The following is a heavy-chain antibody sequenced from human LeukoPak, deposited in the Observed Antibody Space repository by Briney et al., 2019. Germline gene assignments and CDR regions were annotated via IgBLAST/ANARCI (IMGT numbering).Heavy chain of an antibody. D-gene: IGHD2/OR15-2a*01. V-gene: IGHV3-7*01. CDR1: GFTFSSYW. J-gene: IGHJ5*02. CDR3: ARDPPLFYEDGEERFDP. Sequence: PGGSLRLSCAASGFTFSSYWMSWVRQAPGKGLEWVANIKQDGSEKYYVDSVKGRFTISRDNAKNSLYLQMNSLRAEDTAVYYCARDPPLFYEDGEERFDPWGQGTLVTVSS. CDR2: IKQDGSEK.